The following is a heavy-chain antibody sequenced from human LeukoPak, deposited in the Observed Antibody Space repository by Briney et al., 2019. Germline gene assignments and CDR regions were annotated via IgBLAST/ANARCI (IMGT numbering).Heavy chain of an antibody. D-gene: IGHD1-26*01. CDR3: AYPTSGHYYDFHY. CDR2: IRYDGSNK. CDR1: GFTFSGYA. J-gene: IGHJ4*02. V-gene: IGHV3-30*02. Sequence: PGGSLRLSCAASGFTFSGYAMDWVRQAPGKGLEWVTFIRYDGSNKYYADSVKGRFTISRDNSKHTLYLQMNSPRAEDTAEYYFAYPTSGHYYDFHYWGQGTLVTVSS.